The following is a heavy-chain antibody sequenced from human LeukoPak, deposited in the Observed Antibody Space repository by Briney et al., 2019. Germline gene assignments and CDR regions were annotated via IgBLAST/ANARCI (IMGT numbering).Heavy chain of an antibody. Sequence: PGGSLRLSCAASGFTFSSYEMNWVRQDPGKGLEWVSYISTSVSTIYYADSVKGRFTISRDNAKNSLYLQMNSLRAEDTAVYYCARAGRNFDYWGQGTLVTVSS. CDR3: ARAGRNFDY. CDR1: GFTFSSYE. D-gene: IGHD1-26*01. J-gene: IGHJ4*02. CDR2: ISTSVSTI. V-gene: IGHV3-48*03.